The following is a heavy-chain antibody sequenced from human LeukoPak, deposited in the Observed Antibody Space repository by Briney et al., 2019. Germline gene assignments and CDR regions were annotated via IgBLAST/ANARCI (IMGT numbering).Heavy chain of an antibody. J-gene: IGHJ2*01. Sequence: QPGRSLRLSCAASGFTFSSYGMHWVRQAPGKGLEWVAVISYDGSNKYYADSVKGRFTISRDNSKNTLYLQMNSLRAEDTAVYYCAKDQEGRNYWYFDLWGRGTLVTVSS. CDR2: ISYDGSNK. CDR1: GFTFSSYG. V-gene: IGHV3-30*18. D-gene: IGHD2-15*01. CDR3: AKDQEGRNYWYFDL.